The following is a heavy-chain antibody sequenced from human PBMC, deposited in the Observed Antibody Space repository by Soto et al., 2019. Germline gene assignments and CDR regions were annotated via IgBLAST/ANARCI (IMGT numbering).Heavy chain of an antibody. J-gene: IGHJ5*02. Sequence: VSCKASGYNFTNYGISWVRQAPGQGLERMGWISAYNTNTNYAQKLQGRVTMTTDTSTTTAYMELRRLKSDDTAVYYCARDMFWFDPWGQGTLVTVSS. CDR1: GYNFTNYG. D-gene: IGHD3-10*02. CDR2: ISAYNTNT. CDR3: ARDMFWFDP. V-gene: IGHV1-18*01.